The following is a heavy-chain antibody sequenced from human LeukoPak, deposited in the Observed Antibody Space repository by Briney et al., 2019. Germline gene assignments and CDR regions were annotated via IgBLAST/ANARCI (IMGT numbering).Heavy chain of an antibody. CDR1: GYTFTGYY. CDR2: INPNSGGT. D-gene: IGHD6-19*01. V-gene: IGHV1-2*02. J-gene: IGHJ3*02. CDR3: ARVLAVAGSDAFDI. Sequence: GASVKVSCKASGYTFTGYYMHWVRQAPGQGLERMGWINPNSGGTNYARKFQGRVTMTRDTSISTAYMELSRLRSDDTAVYYCARVLAVAGSDAFDIWGQGTMVTVSS.